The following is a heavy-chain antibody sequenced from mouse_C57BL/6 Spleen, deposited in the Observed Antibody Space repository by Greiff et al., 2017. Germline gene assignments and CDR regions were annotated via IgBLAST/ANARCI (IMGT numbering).Heavy chain of an antibody. V-gene: IGHV1-82*01. J-gene: IGHJ2*01. CDR2: IYPGDGDT. D-gene: IGHD2-4*01. CDR3: ARYDYDEGFDY. Sequence: QVQLQQSGPELVKPGASVKISCKASGYAFSSSWMNWVKQRPGKGLEWIGRIYPGDGDTNYNGKFKGKDTLTADKSASTAYMQLSSLTSEDSAVYFCARYDYDEGFDYWGQGTTLTVSS. CDR1: GYAFSSSW.